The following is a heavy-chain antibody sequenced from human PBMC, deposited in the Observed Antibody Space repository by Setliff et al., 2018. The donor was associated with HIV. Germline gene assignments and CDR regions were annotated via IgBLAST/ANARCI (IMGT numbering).Heavy chain of an antibody. CDR3: ARKVGGDFDY. V-gene: IGHV4-34*01. CDR1: GGSFTNFY. D-gene: IGHD2-2*01. CDR2: INHSGIT. Sequence: KPSETLSLTCVVYGGSFTNFYWSWIRQPPGKGLECIGEINHSGITNYNPSLKSRVTISVDTSKNQFSLKLSSVTAADTAVYFCARKVGGDFDYWGQGTLVTVSS. J-gene: IGHJ4*02.